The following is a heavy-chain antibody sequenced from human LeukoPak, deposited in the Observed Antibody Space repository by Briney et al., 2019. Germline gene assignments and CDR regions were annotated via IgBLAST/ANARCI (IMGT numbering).Heavy chain of an antibody. CDR3: ARDVGSSWSRWFDP. J-gene: IGHJ5*02. V-gene: IGHV1-46*01. CDR2: INPSVGST. D-gene: IGHD6-13*01. Sequence: GASVKVSCKASGYTFTSYYMHWLRQAPGQGLEWMGIINPSVGSTSYAQKVQCRVTMTRDTSTSTVYMELSSLRSEDTAVYYCARDVGSSWSRWFDPWGQGTLVTVSS. CDR1: GYTFTSYY.